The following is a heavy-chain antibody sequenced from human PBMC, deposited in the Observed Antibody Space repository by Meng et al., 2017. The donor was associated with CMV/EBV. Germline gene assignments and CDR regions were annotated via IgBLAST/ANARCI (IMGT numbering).Heavy chain of an antibody. V-gene: IGHV1-69*05. CDR2: IIPIFGTS. J-gene: IGHJ6*02. Sequence: SVKVSCKASGGTFSSYAISWVRPAPGQGLEWMGGIIPIFGTSNYAQKFQGRVTITTDESTSTAYMELSSLRSEDTAVYYCARRDIVVVQADEETYYYYVMDVWGQGTTVTVSS. CDR3: ARRDIVVVQADEETYYYYVMDV. D-gene: IGHD2-2*01. CDR1: GGTFSSYA.